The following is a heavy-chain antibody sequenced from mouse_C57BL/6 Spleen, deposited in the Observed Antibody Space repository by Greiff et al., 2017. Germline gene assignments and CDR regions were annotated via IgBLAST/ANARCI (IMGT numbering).Heavy chain of an antibody. CDR2: INPSNGGT. Sequence: QVHVKQPGTELVKPGASVKLSCKASGYTFTSYWMHWVKQRPGQGLEWIGYINPSNGGTNYNEKFKSKDTLTVDKSSSTAYMQLSSLTSEDSAVYYCARTPYYYGSSYDAMDYWGQGTSVTVSS. J-gene: IGHJ4*01. CDR1: GYTFTSYW. CDR3: ARTPYYYGSSYDAMDY. V-gene: IGHV1-53*01. D-gene: IGHD1-1*01.